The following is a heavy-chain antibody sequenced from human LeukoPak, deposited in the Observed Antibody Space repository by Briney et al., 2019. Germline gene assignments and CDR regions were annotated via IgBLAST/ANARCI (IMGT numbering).Heavy chain of an antibody. J-gene: IGHJ5*02. V-gene: IGHV1-69*04. CDR1: GGTFSSYA. D-gene: IGHD5-18*01. CDR2: IIPILGLA. CDR3: ARKDTVMVKGGNWFDP. Sequence: SVKVSCKASGGTFSSYAISWVRQAPGQGLEWMGRIIPILGLANYAQRFQGRVTITADKSTGTAYMELSSLRSEDTAVYYCARKDTVMVKGGNWFDPWGQGTLVTISS.